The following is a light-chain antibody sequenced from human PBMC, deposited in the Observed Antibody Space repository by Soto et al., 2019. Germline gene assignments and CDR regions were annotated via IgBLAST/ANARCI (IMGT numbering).Light chain of an antibody. CDR2: EVS. CDR3: SSYAGSDKVI. CDR1: SSDVGGYNY. J-gene: IGLJ2*01. V-gene: IGLV2-8*01. Sequence: QSVLTQPPSASGSPGQSVTISCTGTSSDVGGYNYVSWYQQHPGKAPKLLIYEVSKRPSGVPDRFSGSKSGNTASLTVSGLQAEDEAEYYCSSYAGSDKVIFGGGTKLTVL.